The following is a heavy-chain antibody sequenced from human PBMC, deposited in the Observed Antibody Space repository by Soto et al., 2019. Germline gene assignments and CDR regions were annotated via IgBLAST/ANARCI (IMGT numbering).Heavy chain of an antibody. CDR3: AREPHFDY. J-gene: IGHJ4*02. CDR1: GFAFSNVC. V-gene: IGHV3-15*01. Sequence: GGSLRLSCAASGFAFSNVCMSWVRQAPGKGLEWVGRIRSKRHGGTAEYAAPVRGRFTISRDDSKDTLYLQMNSLETEDTAVYYCAREPHFDYWGLGTVVTVSS. CDR2: IRSKRHGGTA.